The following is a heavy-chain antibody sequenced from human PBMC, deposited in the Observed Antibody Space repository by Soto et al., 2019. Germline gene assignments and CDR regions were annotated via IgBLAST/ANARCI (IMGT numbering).Heavy chain of an antibody. V-gene: IGHV4-34*01. CDR1: GGSFSGYY. CDR3: AREKAYYDFWSGYYTRDMKTYYYYGMDV. J-gene: IGHJ6*02. D-gene: IGHD3-3*01. CDR2: INHSGST. Sequence: LSLTCAVYGGSFSGYYWSWIRQPPGKGLEWIGEINHSGSTNYNPSLKSRATISVDTSKNQFSLKLSSVTAADTAVYYCAREKAYYDFWSGYYTRDMKTYYYYGMDVWGQGTTVTVSS.